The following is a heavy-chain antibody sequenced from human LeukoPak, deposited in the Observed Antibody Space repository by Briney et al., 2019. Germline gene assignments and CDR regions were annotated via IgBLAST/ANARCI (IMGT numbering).Heavy chain of an antibody. Sequence: ASVKVSCKASGYTFTGYYMHWVRQAPGQGLEWMGWINPNSGGTNYAQKFQGRVTMTRDTSISTAYMELSRLRSGDTAVYYCARDSKVGRRGGFSDHWGQGTLVTVSS. CDR2: INPNSGGT. CDR3: ARDSKVGRRGGFSDH. D-gene: IGHD5-24*01. CDR1: GYTFTGYY. V-gene: IGHV1-2*02. J-gene: IGHJ5*02.